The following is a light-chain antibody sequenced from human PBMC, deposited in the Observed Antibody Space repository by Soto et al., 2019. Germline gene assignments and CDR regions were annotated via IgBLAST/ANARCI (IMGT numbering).Light chain of an antibody. CDR1: SSNVGTYDL. Sequence: QSALTQPASVSPSPGQSITISCTGTSSNVGTYDLVSWYQHHPDKAPKLIIYEGTKRPSGISSRFSGSKSGNTASLTISGLQAEDDADYYCCSFAVGAALVFGGGTKVTVL. V-gene: IGLV2-23*01. J-gene: IGLJ2*01. CDR2: EGT. CDR3: CSFAVGAALV.